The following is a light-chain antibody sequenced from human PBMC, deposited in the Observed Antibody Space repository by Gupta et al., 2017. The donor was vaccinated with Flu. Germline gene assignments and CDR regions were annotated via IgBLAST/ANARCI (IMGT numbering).Light chain of an antibody. Sequence: TLSLSPGERATLSCRASQSVSSYLAWYQQKPGQAPRLLIYDASNRATGIRARFSGSGSGTDFTLTISSLEPEDVAVYYCQQRSNWPPGYTFGQGTKLEIK. V-gene: IGKV3-11*01. J-gene: IGKJ2*01. CDR3: QQRSNWPPGYT. CDR2: DAS. CDR1: QSVSSY.